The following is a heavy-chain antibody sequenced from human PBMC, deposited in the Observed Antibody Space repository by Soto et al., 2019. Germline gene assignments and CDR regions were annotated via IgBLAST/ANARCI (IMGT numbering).Heavy chain of an antibody. CDR3: ASPLDYYDSSGYWDY. CDR2: ILPIYGIT. Sequence: QVQLVQSGAEVKKPGSSVKVSCKASGGTFSSYGLSWVRQAPGQGLEWMGGILPIYGITNYAQKFQGRVTITADKSTSTAYMELSSLRSEDSAVYYCASPLDYYDSSGYWDYWGQGTLVTVSS. V-gene: IGHV1-69*17. J-gene: IGHJ4*02. CDR1: GGTFSSYG. D-gene: IGHD3-22*01.